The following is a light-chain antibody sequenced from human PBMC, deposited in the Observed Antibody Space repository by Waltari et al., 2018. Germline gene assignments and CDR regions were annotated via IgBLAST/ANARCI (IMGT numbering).Light chain of an antibody. CDR2: KAS. CDR1: QSISHW. J-gene: IGKJ4*01. Sequence: IQMTQSPSTLSASVGDRDTITCRASQSISHWLAWYQQKPGKAPKLLSSKASSLEKEVPSRFSGSGSGTEFTLTITNLQPDDFATFYCQRYDDYPPTFGGGTKVEIK. V-gene: IGKV1-5*03. CDR3: QRYDDYPPT.